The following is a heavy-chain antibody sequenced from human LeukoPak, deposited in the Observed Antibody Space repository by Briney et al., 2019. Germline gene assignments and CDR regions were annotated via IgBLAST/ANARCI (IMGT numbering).Heavy chain of an antibody. V-gene: IGHV3-30*02. CDR1: GFTFSSYG. CDR3: AGGSTLDRALVYY. Sequence: GGSLRLSCAASGFTFSSYGMHWVRQAPGKGLEWVAFIRYDGSNKYYADSVKGRFTISRDNSKNTLYLQMNSLRAEDTAVYYCAGGSTLDRALVYYWGQGTLVTVSS. J-gene: IGHJ4*02. D-gene: IGHD3-10*01. CDR2: IRYDGSNK.